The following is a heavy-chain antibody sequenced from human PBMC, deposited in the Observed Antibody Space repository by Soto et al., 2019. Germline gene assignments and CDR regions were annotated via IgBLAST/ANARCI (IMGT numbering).Heavy chain of an antibody. Sequence: GGSLRLSCEASGFTFSSYSMNWVRQPPGKGLEWVTSISSSSWYVYYADSVRGRFTISRDNAKNSLFLQMNSLRAEDTAVYFCAAEVVAPSVFDIWGQGTLVIVSS. J-gene: IGHJ3*02. CDR1: GFTFSSYS. D-gene: IGHD2-15*01. V-gene: IGHV3-21*01. CDR2: ISSSSWYV. CDR3: AAEVVAPSVFDI.